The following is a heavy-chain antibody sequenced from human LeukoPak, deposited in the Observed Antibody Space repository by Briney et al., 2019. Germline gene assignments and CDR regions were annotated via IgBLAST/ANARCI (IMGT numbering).Heavy chain of an antibody. V-gene: IGHV4-34*01. CDR2: IYHSGST. CDR1: GGSFSGYC. D-gene: IGHD2-8*02. Sequence: PSESLSLTCAVYGGSFSGYCWRWLRQPPGKGLEWVGIIYHSGSTYYNPSLKSGVTISVETSKNQFSLKLSSITAADTAVYSCGRVGYCETDFDYWGQGTLVTVSS. J-gene: IGHJ4*02. CDR3: GRVGYCETDFDY.